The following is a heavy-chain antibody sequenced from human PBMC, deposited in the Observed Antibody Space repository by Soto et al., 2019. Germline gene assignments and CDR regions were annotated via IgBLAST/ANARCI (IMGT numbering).Heavy chain of an antibody. V-gene: IGHV1-8*01. CDR3: ARSVLLWFGETYGMDV. J-gene: IGHJ6*02. CDR1: GYTFTSYD. CDR2: MNPNSGNT. D-gene: IGHD3-10*01. Sequence: QVQLVQSGAEVKKPGASVKVSCKASGYTFTSYDINWVRQATGQGLEWMGWMNPNSGNTGYAQKFQGRVTMTRNTSISTAYMELSSLRSEDTAEYYCARSVLLWFGETYGMDVWGQGTTVTVSS.